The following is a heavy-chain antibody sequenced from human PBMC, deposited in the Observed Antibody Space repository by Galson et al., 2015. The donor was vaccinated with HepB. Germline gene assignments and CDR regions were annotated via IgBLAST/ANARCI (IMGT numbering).Heavy chain of an antibody. V-gene: IGHV5-51*01. CDR1: GYSFTNYW. J-gene: IGHJ4*01. D-gene: IGHD2-21*02. CDR3: ARVEGFCGGDYPSQSVY. Sequence: QSGAEVKKPGESLKISCKGSGYSFTNYWIAWVRQMPGKGLEWMGIISPSDSDTRYSPSFQGQVTISADKSISTAYLQWSSLEASDTAMYYCARVEGFCGGDYPSQSVYWRHGTLVTVSS. CDR2: ISPSDSDT.